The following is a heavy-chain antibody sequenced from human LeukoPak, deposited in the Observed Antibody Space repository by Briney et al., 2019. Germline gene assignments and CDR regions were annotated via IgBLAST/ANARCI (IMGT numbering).Heavy chain of an antibody. D-gene: IGHD6-19*01. V-gene: IGHV3-23*01. CDR2: ISGSGGST. CDR1: GFTFSSYA. CDR3: TFQGEWLASRPYYYYYMDV. Sequence: GGSLRLSCAASGFTFSSYAMSWVRQAPGKGLEWVSAISGSGGSTYYADSVKGRFTISRDNSKNTLYLQMNSLRAEDTAVYYCTFQGEWLASRPYYYYYMDVWGKGTTVTVSS. J-gene: IGHJ6*03.